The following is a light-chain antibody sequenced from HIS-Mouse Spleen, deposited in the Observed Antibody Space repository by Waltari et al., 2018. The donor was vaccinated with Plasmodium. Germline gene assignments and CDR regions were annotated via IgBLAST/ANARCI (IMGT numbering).Light chain of an antibody. CDR2: EDS. J-gene: IGLJ3*02. CDR1: AFPTKY. CDR3: YSTDSSGNHRV. V-gene: IGLV3-10*01. Sequence: SYELTQPPSVSVSPGQTARITCSGDAFPTKYAYGYHQKSGQAPVLVIYEDSKRPPGIPERFSGSSSGTMATLTISGAQVEDEADYYCYSTDSSGNHRVFGGGTKLTVL.